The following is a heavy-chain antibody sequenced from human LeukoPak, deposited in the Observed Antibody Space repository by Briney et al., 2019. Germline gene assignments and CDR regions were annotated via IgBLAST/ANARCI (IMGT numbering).Heavy chain of an antibody. CDR1: GFAVSSNY. V-gene: IGHV3-53*01. CDR2: IYSGGST. D-gene: IGHD3-10*01. J-gene: IGHJ6*02. CDR3: ARDPSFSVPYYYYGMDV. Sequence: GGSLRLSCAASGFAVSSNYMSWVRQTPGKGLEWVSVIYSGGSTYYADSVKGRFTISRDNSKNTLYLQMNSLRAEDTAVYYCARDPSFSVPYYYYGMDVWGQGTTVTVSS.